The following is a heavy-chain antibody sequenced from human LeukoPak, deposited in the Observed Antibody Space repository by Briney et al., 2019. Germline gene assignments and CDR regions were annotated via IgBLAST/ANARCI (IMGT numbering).Heavy chain of an antibody. CDR2: IYYSGST. V-gene: IGHV4-39*02. CDR3: ARDGRYVSGMDV. CDR1: GGSISSSSYY. J-gene: IGHJ6*02. Sequence: SETLSLTCTVSGGSISSSSYYWGWIRQPPGKGLEWIGSIYYSGSTYYNPSLKSRVTISVDTSKNQFSLKLSSVTAADTAVYYCARDGRYVSGMDVWGQGTMVTVSS. D-gene: IGHD3-9*01.